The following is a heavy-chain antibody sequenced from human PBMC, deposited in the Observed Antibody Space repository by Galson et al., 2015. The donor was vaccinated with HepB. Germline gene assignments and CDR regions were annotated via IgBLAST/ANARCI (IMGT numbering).Heavy chain of an antibody. CDR1: GYTFTGYY. CDR3: ARGSRLPRITMIVVVIHDMDV. D-gene: IGHD3-22*01. Sequence: SVKVSCKASGYTFTGYYMHWVRQAPGQGLEWMGWINPNSGGTNYAQKFQGRVTMTRDTSISTAYMELSRLRSDDTAVYYCARGSRLPRITMIVVVIHDMDVWGQGTTVTVSS. CDR2: INPNSGGT. V-gene: IGHV1-2*02. J-gene: IGHJ6*02.